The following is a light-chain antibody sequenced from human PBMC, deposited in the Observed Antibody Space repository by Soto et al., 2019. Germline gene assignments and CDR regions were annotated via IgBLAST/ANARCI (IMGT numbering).Light chain of an antibody. V-gene: IGKV3-20*01. J-gene: IGKJ1*01. Sequence: EIVLTQSPDTLSLSPGDRATLSCRASQSVSSSYLGWYQQKPGQAPRLLIFGASNRATGIPDRFSGSGSESDFTLTITRLEPEDFAVYYCQQYSDSAWTFGQGTRVEIK. CDR3: QQYSDSAWT. CDR2: GAS. CDR1: QSVSSSY.